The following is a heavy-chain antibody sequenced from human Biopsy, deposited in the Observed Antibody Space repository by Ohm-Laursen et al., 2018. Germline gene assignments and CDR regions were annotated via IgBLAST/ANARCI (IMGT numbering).Heavy chain of an antibody. CDR2: IFYSANT. V-gene: IGHV4-31*02. J-gene: IGHJ4*02. CDR1: GVSINGGRYY. CDR3: ARLGSGDYFPTFFDF. D-gene: IGHD5-12*01. Sequence: SETLSLTWTVSGVSINGGRYYWNWIRHHPGKGLEWIGNIFYSANTYYNPSLKSRVTISVDTSKNQFSLKLSSVTAADTAVYYCARLGSGDYFPTFFDFWGKGALVTVSS.